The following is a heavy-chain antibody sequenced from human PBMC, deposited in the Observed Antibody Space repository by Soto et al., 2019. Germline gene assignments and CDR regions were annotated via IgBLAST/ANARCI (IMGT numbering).Heavy chain of an antibody. D-gene: IGHD5-12*01. Sequence: PGGSLRLSCAASGFTFITYAMHWVRQAPGKGLEWVAVISYDGSNKYYADSVKGRFTISRDKSKNTLYLQMNSLRVEDTAVYYCAKDPGGYDSSLRFDPWGQGTLVTVSS. J-gene: IGHJ5*02. CDR2: ISYDGSNK. CDR1: GFTFITYA. V-gene: IGHV3-30*18. CDR3: AKDPGGYDSSLRFDP.